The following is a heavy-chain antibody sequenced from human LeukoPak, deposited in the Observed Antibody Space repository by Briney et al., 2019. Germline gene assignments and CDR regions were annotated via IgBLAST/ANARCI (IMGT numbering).Heavy chain of an antibody. CDR2: INQDGSEN. Sequence: GGSLRLSCAASGFPFSIYWMTWVRQAPGKGLEWVANINQDGSENYYVDSVKGRFTISRDNAKNLMYLQMNSLGAEDTAVYYCARIAWIQLRFFDYWGQGALVTVSS. CDR3: ARIAWIQLRFFDY. CDR1: GFPFSIYW. V-gene: IGHV3-7*01. D-gene: IGHD5-18*01. J-gene: IGHJ4*02.